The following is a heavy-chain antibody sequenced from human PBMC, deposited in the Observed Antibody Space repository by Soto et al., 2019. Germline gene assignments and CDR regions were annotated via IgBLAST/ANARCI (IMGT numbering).Heavy chain of an antibody. V-gene: IGHV1-69*02. CDR1: AGTFSIYT. CDR3: ARADYDMSTSNYSGMDV. Sequence: SVKVACKASAGTFSIYTISWVRQAPGQGLEWMGRIIPILGIANYAQKFQGRVTITADKSTSTAYMELSSLRSEDTAVYYCARADYDMSTSNYSGMDVWGQGTTVTVSS. D-gene: IGHD3-9*01. CDR2: IIPILGIA. J-gene: IGHJ6*02.